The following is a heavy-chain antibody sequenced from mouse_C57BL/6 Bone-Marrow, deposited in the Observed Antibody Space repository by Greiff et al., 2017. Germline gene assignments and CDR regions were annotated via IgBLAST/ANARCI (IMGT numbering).Heavy chain of an antibody. Sequence: EVKVEESGGDLVKPGGSLKLPCAASGFIFSSYGMSWVRQTPDKRLEWVATISSGGSYTYYPDSVKGRFTISRDNAKNNLYLQMSSLKSENTAMYYCAGHDHYGSSPRDYWGQGTTLTVSS. CDR2: ISSGGSYT. V-gene: IGHV5-6*02. J-gene: IGHJ2*01. CDR1: GFIFSSYG. CDR3: AGHDHYGSSPRDY. D-gene: IGHD1-1*01.